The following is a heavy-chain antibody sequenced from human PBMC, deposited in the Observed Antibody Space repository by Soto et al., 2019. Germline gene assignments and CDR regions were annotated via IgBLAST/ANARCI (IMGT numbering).Heavy chain of an antibody. CDR1: GFTFTSSA. CDR2: IVVGSGNT. D-gene: IGHD1-26*01. CDR3: AASSSTIIVGAT. V-gene: IGHV1-58*02. J-gene: IGHJ4*02. Sequence: ASVKVSCKASGFTFTSSAMQWVRQARGQCLEWIGWIVVGSGNTNYAQKFQERVTITRDMSTSTAYMELSSLRAEDTAVYYCAASSSTIIVGATWGQGTLVTVSS.